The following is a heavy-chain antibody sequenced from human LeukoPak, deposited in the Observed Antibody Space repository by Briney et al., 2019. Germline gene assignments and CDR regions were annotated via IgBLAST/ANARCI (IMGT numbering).Heavy chain of an antibody. CDR1: GGSISSSSYY. D-gene: IGHD2-2*01. CDR2: IYYSGGT. J-gene: IGHJ4*02. V-gene: IGHV4-30-4*08. Sequence: SKTLSLTCTVSGGSISSSSYYWGWIRQPPGKGLEWIGYIYYSGGTYYNPSLKSRLTISVDTSKNQFSLRLSSVTAADTAVYYCASEYTPSWRRFDYWGQGTLVTVSS. CDR3: ASEYTPSWRRFDY.